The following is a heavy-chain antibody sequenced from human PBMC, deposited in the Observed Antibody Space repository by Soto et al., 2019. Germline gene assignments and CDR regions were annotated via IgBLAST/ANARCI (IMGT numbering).Heavy chain of an antibody. CDR3: ARGYCSGGTCPGAFDT. J-gene: IGHJ6*02. D-gene: IGHD2-15*01. CDR1: GFTFSSYS. Sequence: GGSLRLSCAASGFTFSSYSMNWVRQAPGKGLEWVSSISSSSSYIYYADSVKGRFTISRDNAKNSLYLQMNSLRAEDTAVYYCARGYCSGGTCPGAFDTRGQGTTVTVSS. V-gene: IGHV3-21*01. CDR2: ISSSSSYI.